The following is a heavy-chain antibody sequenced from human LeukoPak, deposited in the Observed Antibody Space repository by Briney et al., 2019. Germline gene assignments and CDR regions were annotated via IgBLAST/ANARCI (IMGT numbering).Heavy chain of an antibody. D-gene: IGHD2-2*01. CDR3: ARHSTNSRPNFDY. CDR1: GFTFSSYW. V-gene: IGHV4-39*07. J-gene: IGHJ4*02. CDR2: IYYNGGT. Sequence: GSLRLSCAASGFTFSSYWMSWVRQPPGKGLEWIGTIYYNGGTYYNPSLKSRVNISIETSENLFSLRLSSVTAADTAFYYCARHSTNSRPNFDYWGQGTLVTVSS.